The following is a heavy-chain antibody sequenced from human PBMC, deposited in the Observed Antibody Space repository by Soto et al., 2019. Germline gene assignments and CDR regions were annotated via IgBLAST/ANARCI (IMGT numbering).Heavy chain of an antibody. CDR3: ARESRQGYYDYIWGSYRPIDAFDI. J-gene: IGHJ3*02. CDR1: GGSISSGGYY. D-gene: IGHD3-16*02. CDR2: IYYSGST. V-gene: IGHV4-31*03. Sequence: SETLSLTCTVSGGSISSGGYYWSWIRQHPGKGLEWIGYIYYSGSTYYNPSLKSRVTISVDTSKNQFSLKLSSVTAADTAVYYCARESRQGYYDYIWGSYRPIDAFDIWGQGTMVTVSS.